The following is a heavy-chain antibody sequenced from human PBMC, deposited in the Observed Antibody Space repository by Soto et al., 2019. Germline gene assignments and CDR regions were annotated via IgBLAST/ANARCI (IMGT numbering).Heavy chain of an antibody. CDR3: AKWLQYGGWFDT. V-gene: IGHV4-59*01. CDR2: VYDSEST. D-gene: IGHD5-12*01. Sequence: QVQLLESGPRLVKSSETLSLTCTVSGAAIRNYYWFWIRQAPGKGLEWIGYVYDSESTIYNPSLKSRVAISVDTSKNQIFLNLNPGTAADTAVYYCAKWLQYGGWFDTWGQGTLVTVSS. CDR1: GAAIRNYY. J-gene: IGHJ5*02.